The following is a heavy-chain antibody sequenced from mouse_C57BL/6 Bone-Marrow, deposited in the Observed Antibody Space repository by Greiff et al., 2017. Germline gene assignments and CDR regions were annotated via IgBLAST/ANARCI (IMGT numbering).Heavy chain of an antibody. V-gene: IGHV1-81*01. CDR3: ARSRDYDYSWFAY. CDR1: GYTFTSYG. CDR2: IYPRSGNT. J-gene: IGHJ3*01. D-gene: IGHD2-4*01. Sequence: VKQSCKASGYTFTSYGISWVTQRTGQGLEWIGEIYPRSGNTYYNEKFKGKATLTADKSSNTAYMELRSLTSEDSAVYFCARSRDYDYSWFAYWGQGTLVTVSA.